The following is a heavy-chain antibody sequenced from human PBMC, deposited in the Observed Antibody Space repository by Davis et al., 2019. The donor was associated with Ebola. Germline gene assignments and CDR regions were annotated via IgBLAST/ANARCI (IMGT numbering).Heavy chain of an antibody. Sequence: SETLSLTCTVSGGSISSSYWSWIRQPPGKGLEWIGSIYYSGSTYYNPSLKSRVTISVDTSKNQFSLKLSSVTAADTAVYYCARGKGVWDSWGQGTLVTVSS. J-gene: IGHJ1*01. CDR1: GGSISSSY. V-gene: IGHV4-59*05. D-gene: IGHD3-16*01. CDR2: IYYSGST. CDR3: ARGKGVWDS.